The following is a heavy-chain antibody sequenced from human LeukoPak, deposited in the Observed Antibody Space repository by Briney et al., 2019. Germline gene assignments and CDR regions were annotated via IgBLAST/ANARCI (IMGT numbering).Heavy chain of an antibody. V-gene: IGHV3-7*01. CDR2: INPDGSEK. D-gene: IGHD2-15*01. CDR1: GFSFSSNW. J-gene: IGHJ5*02. Sequence: SGGSLRLSCTASGFSFSSNWMTWVRQAPGKGLEWVGNINPDGSEKFYVDSVRGRFTISRDNARSSVYLQMTSLRADDTAVYYCASARSTTWWKHDSIWFDPWGQGTLVIVSS. CDR3: ASARSTTWWKHDSIWFDP.